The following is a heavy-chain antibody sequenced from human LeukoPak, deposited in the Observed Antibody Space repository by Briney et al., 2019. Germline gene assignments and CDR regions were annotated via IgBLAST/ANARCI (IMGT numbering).Heavy chain of an antibody. D-gene: IGHD2-15*01. J-gene: IGHJ4*02. V-gene: IGHV3-21*04. CDR3: AKDRGGSEFDY. Sequence: NPGGSLRLSCAGSGFTFSNYSINWVRQAPGKGLEWVSSISPSSHYIYYADSVRGRFTISRDNSKNTLYLQMNSLRAEDTAVYYCAKDRGGSEFDYWGQGTLVTVSS. CDR1: GFTFSNYS. CDR2: ISPSSHYI.